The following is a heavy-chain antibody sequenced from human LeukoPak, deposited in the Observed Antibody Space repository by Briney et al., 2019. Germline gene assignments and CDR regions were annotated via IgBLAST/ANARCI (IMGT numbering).Heavy chain of an antibody. J-gene: IGHJ6*03. D-gene: IGHD3-3*01. CDR1: GFTFSSYS. CDR3: ARAAFWSGYYLYYYYYMDV. V-gene: IGHV3-48*01. CDR2: ISSSGSTI. Sequence: GGSLRLSCAASGFTFSSYSMNWVRQAPGKGLEWVSYISSSGSTIYYADSVKGRLTISRDNAKNSLYLQMNSLRAEDTAVYYCARAAFWSGYYLYYYYYMDVWGKGTTVTVSS.